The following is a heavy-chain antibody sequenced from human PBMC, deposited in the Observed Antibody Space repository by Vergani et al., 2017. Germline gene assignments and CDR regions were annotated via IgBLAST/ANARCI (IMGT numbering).Heavy chain of an antibody. Sequence: EVQLLQSEGAVVQPGGSLRLSCVASGFTFSSHAMSWVRQGHGQGLEWVSSIKNTGDSTLYADSVKGRFTISRDMSKNTLYLQMNSVRVEDTAVYYCGRGSDNYNWGQGTLVTVSS. CDR2: IKNTGDST. CDR1: GFTFSSHA. V-gene: IGHV3-23*01. J-gene: IGHJ4*02. CDR3: GRGSDNYN. D-gene: IGHD5-24*01.